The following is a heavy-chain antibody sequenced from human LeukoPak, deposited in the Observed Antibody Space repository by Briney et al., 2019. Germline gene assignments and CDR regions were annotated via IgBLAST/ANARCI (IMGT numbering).Heavy chain of an antibody. CDR3: ARYPTVTNGRSLYAFDI. J-gene: IGHJ3*02. Sequence: PSETLSLTCTVSGGSISSYYWSWIRQPPGKGLEWIGYIYYSGSTNYNPSLKSRVTISVDTSKNQFSLKLSSVTAADTAVYYCARYPTVTNGRSLYAFDIWGQGTMVTVSS. CDR1: GGSISSYY. CDR2: IYYSGST. D-gene: IGHD4-17*01. V-gene: IGHV4-59*12.